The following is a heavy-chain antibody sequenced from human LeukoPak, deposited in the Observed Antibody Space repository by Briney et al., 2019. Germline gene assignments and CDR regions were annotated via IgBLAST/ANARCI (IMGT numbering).Heavy chain of an antibody. CDR3: ASVSWDSSGYYVKY. CDR1: GFTVSSNY. CDR2: IYSGGST. J-gene: IGHJ4*02. V-gene: IGHV3-53*01. Sequence: PGGSLRLSCAASGFTVSSNYMSWVRQAPGKGLEWVSVIYSGGSTYSADSVKGRFTISRDNSKNTLYLQMNTLRAEDTAVYYYASVSWDSSGYYVKYWGQGTLVTVSS. D-gene: IGHD3-22*01.